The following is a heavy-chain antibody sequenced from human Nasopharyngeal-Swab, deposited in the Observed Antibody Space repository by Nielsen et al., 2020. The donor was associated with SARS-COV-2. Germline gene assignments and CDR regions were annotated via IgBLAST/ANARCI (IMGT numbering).Heavy chain of an antibody. J-gene: IGHJ5*02. D-gene: IGHD6-6*01. CDR1: GGSFSTYY. CDR2: IKHRRST. Sequence: SETLSLTCAVYGGSFSTYYWSWIRQPPGKGLEWIGEIKHRRSTNYNPSIKSRVTISVDTSKNQFSLKLSSVTAADTAVYYCAAVPSSSMSYWFDPRGQGTLVTVSS. V-gene: IGHV4-34*01. CDR3: AAVPSSSMSYWFDP.